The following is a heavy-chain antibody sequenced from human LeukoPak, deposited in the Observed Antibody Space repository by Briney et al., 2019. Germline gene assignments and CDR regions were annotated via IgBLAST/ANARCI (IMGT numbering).Heavy chain of an antibody. CDR1: GGSISSSSYY. Sequence: SETLSLTCTVSGGSISSSSYYWDWIRQPPGKGLEWIGSIYYSGSTYYNPSLKSRVTISVDTSKNQFSLKLSSVTAADTAVYYCASTLRWYFDYWGQGTLVTVSS. J-gene: IGHJ4*02. D-gene: IGHD4-23*01. CDR3: ASTLRWYFDY. CDR2: IYYSGST. V-gene: IGHV4-39*07.